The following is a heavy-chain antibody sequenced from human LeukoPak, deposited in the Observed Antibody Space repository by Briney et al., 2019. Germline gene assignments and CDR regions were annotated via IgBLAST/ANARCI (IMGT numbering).Heavy chain of an antibody. D-gene: IGHD3-9*01. CDR2: IYYSGST. V-gene: IGHV4-39*07. CDR1: GGSISSSSYY. J-gene: IGHJ6*03. CDR3: ARRSKYYDILTGYYYYYMDV. Sequence: SETLSLTCTVSGGSISSSSYYWGWIRQPPGEGLEWHGSIYYSGSTYYNPSLKSRVTISVDTSKNQFSLKLSSVTAADTAVYYCARRSKYYDILTGYYYYYMDVWGKGTTVTISS.